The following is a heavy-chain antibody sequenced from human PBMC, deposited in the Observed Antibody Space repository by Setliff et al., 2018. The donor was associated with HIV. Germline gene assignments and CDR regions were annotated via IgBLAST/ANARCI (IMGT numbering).Heavy chain of an antibody. CDR1: GYSISSGFY. D-gene: IGHD5-12*01. CDR3: ARWGDGYNSYDS. V-gene: IGHV4-38-2*01. J-gene: IGHJ4*02. Sequence: PSETLSLTCAVSGYSISSGFYWSWIRQPPGKGLEWIGTVYYDASTIYTTSLNSRVIISVDTSKSQFSLNLSSVTAADTAVYYWARWGDGYNSYDSWGQGTLVTVSS. CDR2: VYYDAST.